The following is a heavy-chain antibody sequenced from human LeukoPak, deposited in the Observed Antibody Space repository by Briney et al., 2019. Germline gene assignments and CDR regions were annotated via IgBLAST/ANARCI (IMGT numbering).Heavy chain of an antibody. Sequence: GGSLRLSCAASGFTFSSYEMNWVRQAPGKGLEWVSYISSSGRTIYYADSVKGRFTISRDNAKNSLYLQMNSLRAEDTAVYYCARGRPRLTQDNWFDPWGQGTLVTVSS. D-gene: IGHD2-21*02. CDR2: ISSSGRTI. CDR3: ARGRPRLTQDNWFDP. V-gene: IGHV3-48*03. J-gene: IGHJ5*02. CDR1: GFTFSSYE.